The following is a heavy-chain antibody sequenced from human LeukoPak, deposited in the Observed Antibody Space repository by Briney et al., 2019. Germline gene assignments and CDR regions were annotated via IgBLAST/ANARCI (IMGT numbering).Heavy chain of an antibody. CDR3: AKEVGGLIDY. Sequence: PGGSLRLSCAASGFTCSSYAMSWVRQAPGKGLEGVSAISGSGGRTYYADSVKGRFTISRDNSKNTLYMQMNSLRAEDPGVYYCAKEVGGLIDYWGQGTLVTVSS. D-gene: IGHD1-26*01. CDR1: GFTCSSYA. V-gene: IGHV3-23*01. CDR2: ISGSGGRT. J-gene: IGHJ4*02.